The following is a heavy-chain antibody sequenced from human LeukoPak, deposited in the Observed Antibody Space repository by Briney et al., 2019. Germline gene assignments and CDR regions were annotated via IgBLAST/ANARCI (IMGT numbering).Heavy chain of an antibody. CDR2: INPNSGGT. J-gene: IGHJ6*02. V-gene: IGHV1-2*02. CDR3: FSSSWSTSGVYGMDV. D-gene: IGHD6-13*01. CDR1: GYTFTGYY. Sequence: ASVKVSCKASGYTFTGYYMHWVRQAPGQGLEWMGWINPNSGGTNYTQKFQGRVTMTRDTSISTAYMELSRLRSDDTAVYYCFSSSWSTSGVYGMDVWGQGTTVAVSS.